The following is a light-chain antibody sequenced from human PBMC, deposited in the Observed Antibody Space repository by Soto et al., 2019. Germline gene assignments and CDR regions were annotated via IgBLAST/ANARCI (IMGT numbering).Light chain of an antibody. CDR1: QSIRTY. CDR3: QQSFDSLRT. Sequence: DIQMTQSPSSLSASVGDRVTITCRASQSIRTYLNWFQQRPGKAPKLLIYAASTLQGGVPSRFSGSGSGTDFTLTISSLQSEDFATYYCQQSFDSLRTFGQGTTVEI. V-gene: IGKV1-39*01. CDR2: AAS. J-gene: IGKJ1*01.